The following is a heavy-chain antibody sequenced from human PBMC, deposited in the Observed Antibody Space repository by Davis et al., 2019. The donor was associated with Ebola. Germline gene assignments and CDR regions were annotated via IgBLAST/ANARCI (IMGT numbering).Heavy chain of an antibody. CDR2: IIPIFGTA. Sequence: AASVKVSCKASGGTFSSYAISWVRQAPGQGLEWMGGIIPIFGTANYAQKFQGRVTITADKSTSTAYMELSSLRAEDTAVFYCARDYSGSYYLDHWGQGTLVTVSS. J-gene: IGHJ4*02. V-gene: IGHV1-69*06. CDR3: ARDYSGSYYLDH. D-gene: IGHD1-26*01. CDR1: GGTFSSYA.